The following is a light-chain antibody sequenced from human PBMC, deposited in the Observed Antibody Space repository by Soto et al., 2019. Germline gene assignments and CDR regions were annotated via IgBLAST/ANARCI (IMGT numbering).Light chain of an antibody. Sequence: QSVLTQPHSVSGSPGESVTISCTGTSSDVGAYNFVSWYQQHPGKAPRLLIYAVRKRPAVAPDRFSGSKSGNTASLTISGLQVEDEADYYCCSYAGSSTFDDFGTGTKVTVL. V-gene: IGLV2-11*01. J-gene: IGLJ1*01. CDR3: CSYAGSSTFDD. CDR2: AVR. CDR1: SSDVGAYNF.